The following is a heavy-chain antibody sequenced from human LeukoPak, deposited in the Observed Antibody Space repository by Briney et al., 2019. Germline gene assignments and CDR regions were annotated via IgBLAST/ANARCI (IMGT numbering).Heavy chain of an antibody. CDR3: ARDQEGFDY. Sequence: VASVKVSCTASGYTFTSYYMHWVRQAPGQGLEWMGIINPSGGSTSYAQKFQGRVTVTRDTSTSTVHMELSGLRSEDTAVYYCARDQEGFDYWGQGTLVTVSS. CDR1: GYTFTSYY. V-gene: IGHV1-46*01. J-gene: IGHJ4*02. CDR2: INPSGGST.